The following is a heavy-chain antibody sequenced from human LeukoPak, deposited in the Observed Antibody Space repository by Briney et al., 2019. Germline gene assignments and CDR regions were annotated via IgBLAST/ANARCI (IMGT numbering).Heavy chain of an antibody. CDR3: ARNFDYGDYL. Sequence: GGSLRLSCTASGFAFSRYYIHWVRQAPGNGLVWVSRISPDGTKADYADSVKGRFTVSRDNAQNTLCLQMNSLRAEDSAAYFCARNFDYGDYLWGQGTLVTVSS. CDR1: GFAFSRYY. D-gene: IGHD4-17*01. V-gene: IGHV3-74*01. J-gene: IGHJ5*02. CDR2: ISPDGTKA.